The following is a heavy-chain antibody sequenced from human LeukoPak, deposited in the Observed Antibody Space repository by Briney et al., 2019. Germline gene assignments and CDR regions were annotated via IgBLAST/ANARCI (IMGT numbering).Heavy chain of an antibody. V-gene: IGHV3-23*01. J-gene: IGHJ4*02. Sequence: PGGSLRLSCAASGFTFSSYAMSWVRQAPGKGLEWVSAISGSGGSTYYADSVKGRFTISRDNSKNTLYLQMNSLRAEDTAVYYCAKTTPAVRYYYDSSGYLPYYFDYWGQGTLVTVPS. D-gene: IGHD3-22*01. CDR3: AKTTPAVRYYYDSSGYLPYYFDY. CDR1: GFTFSSYA. CDR2: ISGSGGST.